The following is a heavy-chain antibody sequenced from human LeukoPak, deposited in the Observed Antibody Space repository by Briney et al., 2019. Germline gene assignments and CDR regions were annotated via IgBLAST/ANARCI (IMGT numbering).Heavy chain of an antibody. V-gene: IGHV4-31*03. J-gene: IGHJ4*02. D-gene: IGHD1-26*01. CDR2: THHGGST. Sequence: PSETLSLTCTVSGGSISSGGYSSGWVRQHPREGPEWIGYTHHGGSTYYTPSLKSRVSISVDTSMNQFSLNLTSVTAADTAIYFCARVVGDYFDYWGQGTLVTVSS. CDR3: ARVVGDYFDY. CDR1: GGSISSGGYS.